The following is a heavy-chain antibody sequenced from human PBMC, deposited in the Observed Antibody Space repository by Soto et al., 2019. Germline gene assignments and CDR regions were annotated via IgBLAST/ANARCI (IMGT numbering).Heavy chain of an antibody. CDR2: IYSGGST. V-gene: IGHV3-66*01. CDR1: GFTVSSNY. Sequence: GGSLRLSCAASGFTVSSNYMSWVRQAPGKELEWVSVIYSGGSTYYADSVKGRFTISRDNSKNTLYLQMNSLRAEDTAVYYCARRGYCSGGSCYWAAFDIWGQGTMVTVSS. J-gene: IGHJ3*02. CDR3: ARRGYCSGGSCYWAAFDI. D-gene: IGHD2-15*01.